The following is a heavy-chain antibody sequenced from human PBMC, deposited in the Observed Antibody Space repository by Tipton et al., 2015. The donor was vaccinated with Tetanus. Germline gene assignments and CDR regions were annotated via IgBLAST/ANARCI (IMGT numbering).Heavy chain of an antibody. Sequence: LRLSCSVSDGPVSSGGFYWGWVRQVTGKGLEWIGEINHSGSAKYIPSLKSRATISVDTSKNQFSLNLSSVTAADTAVYYCARLILGRSKEVAGIRYYYYYGLDVWGQGTTVTVTS. D-gene: IGHD6-19*01. V-gene: IGHV4-61*08. CDR1: DGPVSSGGFY. CDR2: INHSGSA. CDR3: ARLILGRSKEVAGIRYYYYYGLDV. J-gene: IGHJ6*02.